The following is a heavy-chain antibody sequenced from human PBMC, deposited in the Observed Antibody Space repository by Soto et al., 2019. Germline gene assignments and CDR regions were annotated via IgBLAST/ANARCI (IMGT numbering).Heavy chain of an antibody. Sequence: GGSLRLSCAASGFTFSSYAMHWVRQAPGKGLEWVAVISYDGSNKYYADSVKGRFTISRDNSKNTLYLQMNSLRAEDTAVYYCAIPMMATTSPFDYWGQGTLVTVSS. D-gene: IGHD5-12*01. J-gene: IGHJ4*02. CDR1: GFTFSSYA. V-gene: IGHV3-30-3*01. CDR2: ISYDGSNK. CDR3: AIPMMATTSPFDY.